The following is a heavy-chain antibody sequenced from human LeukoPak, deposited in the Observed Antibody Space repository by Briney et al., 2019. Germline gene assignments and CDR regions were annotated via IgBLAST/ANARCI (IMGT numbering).Heavy chain of an antibody. J-gene: IGHJ4*02. V-gene: IGHV3-21*06. D-gene: IGHD4-17*01. CDR1: GFTFRTYN. CDR3: VRGDGDLFDF. Sequence: PGGSLRLSCVASGFTFRTYNMNWVRQATGKGLEWVSFISKTTANIYYGDGVRGRFTISRDNAKNSIHLQMSSLRVEDSGVYYCVRGDGDLFDFWGQGTLVSVSS. CDR2: ISKTTANI.